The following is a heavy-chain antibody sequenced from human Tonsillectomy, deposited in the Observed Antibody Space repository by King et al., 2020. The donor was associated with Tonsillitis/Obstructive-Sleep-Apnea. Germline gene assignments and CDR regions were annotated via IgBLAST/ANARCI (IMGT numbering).Heavy chain of an antibody. CDR3: ARHRGPNDYFHY. CDR1: GGSISSSSYY. V-gene: IGHV4-39*01. Sequence: LQLQESGPGLVKPSETLSLTCTVSGGSISSSSYYWGWIRQPPGKGLEWIGSIYYSGTTYYNPSLKSRVTISVDTSKNQFSLKLSSVAAADTAVYYCARHRGPNDYFHYWGQGTLVTVSS. D-gene: IGHD2-8*01. CDR2: IYYSGTT. J-gene: IGHJ4*02.